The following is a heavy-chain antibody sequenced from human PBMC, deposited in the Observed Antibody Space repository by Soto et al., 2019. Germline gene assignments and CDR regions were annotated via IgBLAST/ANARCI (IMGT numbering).Heavy chain of an antibody. V-gene: IGHV3-73*01. CDR3: TRHGGEQGY. D-gene: IGHD1-26*01. CDR2: IRSKANSYAT. J-gene: IGHJ4*02. Sequence: EVQLVESGGGLVQPRGSLKLSCAASGFTFSGSAMHWVRQASGKGLEWVGRIRSKANSYATAYAASVKGRFTISRDDSKNTAYLQMNSLKTEDTAVYYCTRHGGEQGYWGQGTLVTVSS. CDR1: GFTFSGSA.